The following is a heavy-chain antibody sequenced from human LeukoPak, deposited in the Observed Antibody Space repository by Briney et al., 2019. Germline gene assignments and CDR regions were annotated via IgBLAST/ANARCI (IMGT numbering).Heavy chain of an antibody. CDR3: ARLHLTASLAAVYFDN. V-gene: IGHV5-51*01. J-gene: IGHJ4*02. CDR2: IYPGDSDT. CDR1: GYSFTNQW. D-gene: IGHD2-21*02. Sequence: GESLKISCKGSGYSFTNQWIGWVRQMPGKGLEWMGIIYPGDSDTRYRPSFQGQVTISADKSISTASLQWSSLKASDTAMYYCARLHLTASLAAVYFDNWGQGTLVTVSS.